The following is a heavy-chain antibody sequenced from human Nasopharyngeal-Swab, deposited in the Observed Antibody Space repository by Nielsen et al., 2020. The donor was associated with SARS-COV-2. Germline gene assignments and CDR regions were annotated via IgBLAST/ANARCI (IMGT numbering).Heavy chain of an antibody. CDR2: INTNTGNP. J-gene: IGHJ4*02. V-gene: IGHV7-4-1*02. CDR3: ARAETNYYDSSGYYVDRYYFDY. Sequence: WVRQAPGQGLEWLGWINTNTGNPTYAPGFTGRFVFSLDTSVSTAYLQISSLKAEDTAVYYCARAETNYYDSSGYYVDRYYFDYWGQGTLVTVSS. D-gene: IGHD3-22*01.